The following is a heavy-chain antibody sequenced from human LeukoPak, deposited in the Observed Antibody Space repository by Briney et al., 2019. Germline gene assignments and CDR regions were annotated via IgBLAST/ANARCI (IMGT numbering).Heavy chain of an antibody. CDR3: SRQMGATMPDKPRNFDY. CDR2: IYPGDSDT. Sequence: GESLKISCKGSGYSFTSYWMGWGRQMPGKGLEWMGIIYPGDSDTRYSPSCQGQVTIPADKSISTAYLQWSSLKASGTAMYYCSRQMGATMPDKPRNFDYWGQGTLVSVSS. J-gene: IGHJ4*02. CDR1: GYSFTSYW. V-gene: IGHV5-51*01. D-gene: IGHD1-26*01.